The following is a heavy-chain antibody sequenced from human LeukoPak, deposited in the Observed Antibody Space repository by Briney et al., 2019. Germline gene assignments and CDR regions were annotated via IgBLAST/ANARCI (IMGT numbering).Heavy chain of an antibody. J-gene: IGHJ3*02. CDR1: GGSISSGGYY. D-gene: IGHD2-15*01. V-gene: IGHV4-31*03. CDR3: ARVAREMMVAPERPHAFDI. CDR2: IYYSGST. Sequence: SETLSLTCTVSGGSISSGGYYWSWIRQHPGKGLEWIGYIYYSGSTYYNPSLKSRVTISVDTSKNQFSLKLSSVTAADTAVYYCARVAREMMVAPERPHAFDIWGQGTMVTVSS.